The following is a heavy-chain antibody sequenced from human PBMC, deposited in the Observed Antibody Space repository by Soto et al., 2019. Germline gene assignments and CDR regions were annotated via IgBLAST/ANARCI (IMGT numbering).Heavy chain of an antibody. Sequence: SETLSLTCTVSGGSISNYFWSWIRQPPGKGLEWIGDIYYSGGTNYNPSLKSRVTISVDTSKNQFSLKLSSVTAADTAVYYCARTGTTGPRLYYFDYWGQGTLVTVSS. V-gene: IGHV4-59*08. CDR2: IYYSGGT. D-gene: IGHD1-7*01. CDR1: GGSISNYF. J-gene: IGHJ4*02. CDR3: ARTGTTGPRLYYFDY.